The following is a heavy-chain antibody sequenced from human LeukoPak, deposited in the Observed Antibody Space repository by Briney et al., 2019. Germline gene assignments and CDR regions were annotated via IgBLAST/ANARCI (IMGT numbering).Heavy chain of an antibody. CDR1: GFTFGDYA. Sequence: GGSLRLSCTASGFTFGDYATSWVRQAPGKGLEWVGFIRSKAYGGTTEYAASVKGRFTISRDDSKSIAYLQMNSLKTEDTAVYYCTRDQGVYYYDSSGYLYWGQGTLVTVSS. D-gene: IGHD3-22*01. CDR2: IRSKAYGGTT. J-gene: IGHJ4*02. V-gene: IGHV3-49*04. CDR3: TRDQGVYYYDSSGYLY.